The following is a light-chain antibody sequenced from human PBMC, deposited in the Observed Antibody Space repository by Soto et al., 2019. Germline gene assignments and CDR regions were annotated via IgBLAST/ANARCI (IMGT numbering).Light chain of an antibody. V-gene: IGLV2-14*01. Sequence: QPVLTQPASVSGSPGQSITISCTGSSSDVGGYKYVSWYQQDPGKAPNLMIYDVNNRPSGVSSRFSGSKSGNTASLTISGLQAEDEADYYCSSYTSNDTRVFGGGTKLTVL. CDR3: SSYTSNDTRV. CDR2: DVN. CDR1: SSDVGGYKY. J-gene: IGLJ2*01.